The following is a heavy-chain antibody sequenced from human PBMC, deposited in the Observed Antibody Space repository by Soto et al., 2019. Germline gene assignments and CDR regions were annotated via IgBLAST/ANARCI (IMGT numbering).Heavy chain of an antibody. D-gene: IGHD3-3*01. CDR1: GGSFKSGSYS. CDR3: ARDFAYFDS. CDR2: VYHTGRT. V-gene: IGHV4-61*01. J-gene: IGHJ4*02. Sequence: PSETLSLTCTVSGGSFKSGSYSWRWIQQPPGKGLEWIGYVYHTGRTSYNPSLKSRVSISMDTSKNQFSLNLDSVTAADTAVYFCARDFAYFDSWGQGTLVTVSS.